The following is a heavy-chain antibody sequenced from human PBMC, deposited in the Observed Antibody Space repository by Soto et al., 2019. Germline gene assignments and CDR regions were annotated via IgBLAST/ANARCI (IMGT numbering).Heavy chain of an antibody. D-gene: IGHD1-1*01. Sequence: ELQLLESGGGLAHKGESLTLSCAASEDSFDNSAMTWVRQAPGKGLEWVSTTTNTVGTTHYADPVQGRFTVSRDNFRNTLYLLMNSLRAEDTAVYYCAKLRRGATGTEGFHPWGQGTLVTVSS. CDR3: AKLRRGATGTEGFHP. CDR1: EDSFDNSA. J-gene: IGHJ5*02. CDR2: TTNTVGTT. V-gene: IGHV3-23*01.